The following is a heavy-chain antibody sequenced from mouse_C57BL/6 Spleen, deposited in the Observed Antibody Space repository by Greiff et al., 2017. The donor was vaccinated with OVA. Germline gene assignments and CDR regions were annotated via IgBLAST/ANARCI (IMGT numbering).Heavy chain of an antibody. CDR1: GYTFTDYN. CDR2: INPNNGGT. Sequence: EVQLQQSGPELVKPGASVKMSCKASGYTFTDYNMHWVKQSHGKSLEWIGYINPNNGGTSYNQKFKGKATLTVNKSSSTAYMELRSLTSEDSAVYYCAREGVEDWYFDVWGTGTTVTVSS. J-gene: IGHJ1*03. V-gene: IGHV1-22*01. D-gene: IGHD1-1*01. CDR3: AREGVEDWYFDV.